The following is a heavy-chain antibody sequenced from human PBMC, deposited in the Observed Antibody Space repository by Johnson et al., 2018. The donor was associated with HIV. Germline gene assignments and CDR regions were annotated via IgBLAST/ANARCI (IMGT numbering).Heavy chain of an antibody. CDR1: GFTFSDYY. CDR3: ARGNGYGPAVAGAFDI. Sequence: QVQLVESGGGLVKPGGSLRLSCAASGFTFSDYYMTWIRQAPGKGLEWVSYISSGGSTYYADSVKGRFTISGDNSKNTLYLQMKRLRGEDTAVYYCARGNGYGPAVAGAFDIWGQGTMVTVSS. CDR2: ISSGGST. J-gene: IGHJ3*02. V-gene: IGHV3-11*01. D-gene: IGHD5-12*01.